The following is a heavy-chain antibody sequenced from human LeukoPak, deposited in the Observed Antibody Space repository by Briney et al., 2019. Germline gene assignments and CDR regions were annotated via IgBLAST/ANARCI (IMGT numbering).Heavy chain of an antibody. D-gene: IGHD2-2*01. Sequence: GGSLRLSCVASGFSLSTYDMYWVRQAPGKGLEYVSAITSNGGTTYYANSVKGRFTISRNNSKNTLYLQMGSLRAEDMAVYYCARGYCSSTSCTNDYWGQGTLVTVSS. CDR1: GFSLSTYD. CDR2: ITSNGGTT. CDR3: ARGYCSSTSCTNDY. V-gene: IGHV3-64*01. J-gene: IGHJ4*02.